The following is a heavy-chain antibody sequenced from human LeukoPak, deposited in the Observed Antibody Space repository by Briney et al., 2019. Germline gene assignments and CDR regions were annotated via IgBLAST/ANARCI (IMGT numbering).Heavy chain of an antibody. J-gene: IGHJ5*02. V-gene: IGHV3-48*03. CDR2: ISSSGSTI. Sequence: GGSLRLSCAASGFTFSSYEMNWVRQAPGKGLEWVSYISSSGSTIYYADSVKGRFTISRDNSKNTLYLQMNSLRAEDTAVYYCATEYPGGYSYGPPRPNP. CDR1: GFTFSSYE. D-gene: IGHD5-18*01. CDR3: ATEYPGGYSYGPPRPNP.